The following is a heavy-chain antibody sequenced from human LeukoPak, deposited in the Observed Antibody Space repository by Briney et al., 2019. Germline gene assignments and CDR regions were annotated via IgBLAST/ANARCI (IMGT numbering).Heavy chain of an antibody. V-gene: IGHV6-1*01. CDR2: TYCRFKWFN. J-gene: IGHJ3*02. CDR1: GDSVSRDTAA. D-gene: IGHD3-3*01. Sequence: SQTLSLTCDISGDSVSRDTAAWSWIRQSPSRGLEWLGRTYCRFKWFNDYAPSVKSRITINADTVKNQVSLHLNSVTPEDTAVYYCAREVTVFGAVRGSRDAFNMWGQGTLVTVSS. CDR3: AREVTVFGAVRGSRDAFNM.